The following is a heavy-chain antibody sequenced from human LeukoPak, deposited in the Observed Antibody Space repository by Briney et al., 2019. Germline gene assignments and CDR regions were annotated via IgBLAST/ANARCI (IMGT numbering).Heavy chain of an antibody. CDR3: ARDGRSGNFDK. V-gene: IGHV3-74*01. J-gene: IGHJ4*02. D-gene: IGHD1-26*01. Sequence: GGSLRLSCTASRFTFSSYWMHWVRQAPGKGLAWVSVIRSDGSITTYADSVKGRFTISRDTAKNTLYLQMNSLRAEDTAVYYCARDGRSGNFDKWGQGTLVSVSS. CDR2: IRSDGSIT. CDR1: RFTFSSYW.